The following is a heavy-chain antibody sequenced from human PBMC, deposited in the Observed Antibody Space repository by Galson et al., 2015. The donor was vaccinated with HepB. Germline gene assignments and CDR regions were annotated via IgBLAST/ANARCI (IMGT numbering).Heavy chain of an antibody. J-gene: IGHJ4*02. CDR1: GFTFSSYW. CDR3: ATDWLSGSNWLSFFDY. Sequence: SLRLSCAASGFTFSSYWMSWVRLAPGKGLEWVANIKEDGSEKYYVDSVKGRFTISRDNAKNSLYLQMNSLRVEDTAVYYCATDWLSGSNWLSFFDYWGQGALVTVSS. D-gene: IGHD1-26*01. V-gene: IGHV3-7*01. CDR2: IKEDGSEK.